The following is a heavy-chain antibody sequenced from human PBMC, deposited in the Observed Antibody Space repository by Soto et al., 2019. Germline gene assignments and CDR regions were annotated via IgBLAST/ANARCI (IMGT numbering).Heavy chain of an antibody. CDR2: IKSKADGEKI. D-gene: IGHD5-12*01. CDR1: GFTFSKAW. CDR3: TTGYKTRNPLFVFDI. V-gene: IGHV3-15*01. Sequence: EAQLVESGGGVVKPGGSLRVSCRVSGFTFSKAWMNWVRQAPGKGLEWVGRIKSKADGEKIDYAAPVKGRFTISRDDSKNMMYLQMNSLKTDDTAVYYCTTGYKTRNPLFVFDIWGQGTMVTVSP. J-gene: IGHJ3*02.